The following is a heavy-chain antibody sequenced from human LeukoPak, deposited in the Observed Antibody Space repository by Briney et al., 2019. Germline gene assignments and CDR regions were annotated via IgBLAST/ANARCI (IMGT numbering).Heavy chain of an antibody. CDR1: GGSISSGSYY. V-gene: IGHV4-61*02. CDR3: ARGPRNWNDPYYFDY. D-gene: IGHD1-1*01. Sequence: RPSETLSLTCSVSGGSISSGSYYWNSIRQPAGKGLEWIGRIYTSGSTNYNPSLKSRVTISVDTSKNQFSLKLSSVTAADTAVYYCARGPRNWNDPYYFDYWGQGTLVTVSS. CDR2: IYTSGST. J-gene: IGHJ4*02.